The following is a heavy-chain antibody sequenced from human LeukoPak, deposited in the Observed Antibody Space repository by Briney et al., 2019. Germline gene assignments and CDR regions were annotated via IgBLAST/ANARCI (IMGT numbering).Heavy chain of an antibody. CDR3: ARDGGSSYYDSSGYNNFDY. CDR2: INPNSGGT. V-gene: IGHV1-2*02. D-gene: IGHD3-22*01. Sequence: ASVKVSCKASGYTFTGYYMHWVRQAPGQGLEWMGWINPNSGGTNYAQKFQGRVTMTRDTSTSTVYMELSSLRSEDTAVYYCARDGGSSYYDSSGYNNFDYWGQGTLVTVSS. J-gene: IGHJ4*02. CDR1: GYTFTGYY.